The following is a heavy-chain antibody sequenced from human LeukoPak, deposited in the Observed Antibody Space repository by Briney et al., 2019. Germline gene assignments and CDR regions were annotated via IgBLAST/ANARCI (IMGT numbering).Heavy chain of an antibody. D-gene: IGHD3-10*01. CDR1: GYTFTSYD. CDR3: ARGDSYYGSGSYLNDY. J-gene: IGHJ4*02. CDR2: MNPNSGNT. Sequence: ASVKVSCKASGYTFTSYDINWVRQATGQGLEWMGWMNPNSGNTGYAQKFQGRVTMTRNTSISTAYMELSSLRSEDTAAYYCARGDSYYGSGSYLNDYWGQGTLVTVSS. V-gene: IGHV1-8*01.